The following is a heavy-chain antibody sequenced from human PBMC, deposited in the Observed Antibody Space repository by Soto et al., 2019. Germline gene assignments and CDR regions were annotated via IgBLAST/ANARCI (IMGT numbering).Heavy chain of an antibody. D-gene: IGHD6-13*01. V-gene: IGHV5-51*01. J-gene: IGHJ4*02. CDR2: IYPGDSDT. Sequence: LGESLKISCKGSGYSFTSYWIGWVRQMPGKGLEWMGIIYPGDSDTRYSPSFQGQVTISADKSISTAYLQWSSLKASDTAMYYCARTQQQLVHPIDYWGQGTLVTVSS. CDR3: ARTQQQLVHPIDY. CDR1: GYSFTSYW.